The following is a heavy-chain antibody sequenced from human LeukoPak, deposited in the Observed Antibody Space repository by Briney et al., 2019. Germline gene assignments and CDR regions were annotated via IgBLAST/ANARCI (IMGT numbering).Heavy chain of an antibody. CDR3: ARNRIWFGESTFDY. Sequence: QAGGSLRLSCAASGFTFSSYSMNWVRQAPGKGLEWVSYISSSSSTIYYADSVKGRFTISRDNAKNSLYLQMNSLRAEDTAVYYCARNRIWFGESTFDYWGEGTLVTVSS. CDR2: ISSSSSTI. D-gene: IGHD3-10*01. CDR1: GFTFSSYS. J-gene: IGHJ4*02. V-gene: IGHV3-48*01.